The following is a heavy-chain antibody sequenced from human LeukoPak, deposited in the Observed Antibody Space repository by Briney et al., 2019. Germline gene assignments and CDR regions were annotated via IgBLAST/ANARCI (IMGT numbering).Heavy chain of an antibody. J-gene: IGHJ4*02. Sequence: PGGSLRLSCAVSGFNVSSNYMSWVRQPPGKGLEWVSVIYTCGTTHFADSVKGRFTVSRYNFKNTLYLQMNSLRAEDTAVYFCARATGALRPWDFWGQGTLVTVSS. CDR2: IYTCGTT. D-gene: IGHD1-14*01. V-gene: IGHV3-66*01. CDR3: ARATGALRPWDF. CDR1: GFNVSSNY.